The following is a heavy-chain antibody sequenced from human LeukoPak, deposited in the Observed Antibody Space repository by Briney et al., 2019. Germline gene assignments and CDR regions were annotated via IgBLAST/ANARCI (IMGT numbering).Heavy chain of an antibody. CDR3: ARDGRGYCGGDCFLSWFDP. CDR2: IKQDGSEK. J-gene: IGHJ5*02. D-gene: IGHD2-21*02. V-gene: IGHV3-7*01. CDR1: GFTFSSYW. Sequence: GGSLRLSCAASGFTFSSYWMSWVRQAPGKGLEWVANIKQDGSEKYYVDSVKGRFTTSRDNAKNSLYLQMSSLRAEDTAVYYCARDGRGYCGGDCFLSWFDPWGQGTLVTVSS.